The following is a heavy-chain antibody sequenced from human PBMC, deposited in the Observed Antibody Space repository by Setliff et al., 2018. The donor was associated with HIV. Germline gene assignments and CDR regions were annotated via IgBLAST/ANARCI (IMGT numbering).Heavy chain of an antibody. J-gene: IGHJ5*02. CDR3: ARDRVSGDYPKWFDP. Sequence: ASVKVSCKASGYTFTSYYMHWVRQAPGQGLEWMGIINPSGGSTSYAQKFQGRVTITTDESTSTAYMELSSLRSEDTAVYYCARDRVSGDYPKWFDPWGQGTLVTVSS. CDR2: INPSGGST. CDR1: GYTFTSYY. V-gene: IGHV1-46*01. D-gene: IGHD4-17*01.